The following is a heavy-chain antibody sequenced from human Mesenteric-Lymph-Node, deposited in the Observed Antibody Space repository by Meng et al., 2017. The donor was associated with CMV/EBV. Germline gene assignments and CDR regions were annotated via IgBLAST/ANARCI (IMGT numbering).Heavy chain of an antibody. Sequence: SETLSLTCTVSGGSISSYYWSWIRQSPGKGLEWIGYMYYSGSTKYNPSLKSRVTISVDTSKNQFSLKLSSVTAADTAVYYCARDSSGYYYRGFDYWGQGTLVTVSS. CDR2: MYYSGST. D-gene: IGHD3-22*01. CDR3: ARDSSGYYYRGFDY. J-gene: IGHJ4*02. CDR1: GGSISSYY. V-gene: IGHV4-59*01.